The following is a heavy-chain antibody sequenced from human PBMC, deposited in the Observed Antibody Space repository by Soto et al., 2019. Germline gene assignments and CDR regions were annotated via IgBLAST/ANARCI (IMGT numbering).Heavy chain of an antibody. CDR3: ARVRMPTYYLDY. J-gene: IGHJ4*02. CDR2: ISGSGGST. V-gene: IGHV3-23*01. Sequence: EVQLLESGGGLVQPGGSLRLSCAASGFTFSSYAMSWVRQAPGKGLEWVSAISGSGGSTYYADSVKGRFTISRDNSKNTLYLQMNSLRAEDTAIYYCARVRMPTYYLDYWGQGTLVTVSS. D-gene: IGHD2-15*01. CDR1: GFTFSSYA.